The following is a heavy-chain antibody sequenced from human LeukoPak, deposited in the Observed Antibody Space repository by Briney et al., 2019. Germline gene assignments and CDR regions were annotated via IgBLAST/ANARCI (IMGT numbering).Heavy chain of an antibody. CDR2: IYYSGST. CDR3: ARALQDIVVVPAAAFDY. D-gene: IGHD2-2*01. J-gene: IGHJ4*02. Sequence: SETLSLPCTVSGGSISSSSYYWGWIRQPPGKGLEWIGSIYYSGSTYYNPSPKSRVTISVDTSKNQFSLKLSSATAADTAVYYCARALQDIVVVPAAAFDYWGQGTLVTVSS. V-gene: IGHV4-39*01. CDR1: GGSISSSSYY.